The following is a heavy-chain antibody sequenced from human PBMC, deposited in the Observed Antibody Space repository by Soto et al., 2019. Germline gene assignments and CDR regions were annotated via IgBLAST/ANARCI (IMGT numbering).Heavy chain of an antibody. D-gene: IGHD2-15*01. CDR1: AFTLSAYD. J-gene: IGHJ6*02. CDR3: ARAYSGRLPRRADYYYAMDV. Sequence: GGSLRLSCAASAFTLSAYDMHWVRQPNGKGLEWVSALGAADDPYYLGSVKGRFTISRENAKNSLYLQMNNLRAEDTAAYYCARAYSGRLPRRADYYYAMDVWGQGTTVTV. CDR2: LGAADDP. V-gene: IGHV3-13*05.